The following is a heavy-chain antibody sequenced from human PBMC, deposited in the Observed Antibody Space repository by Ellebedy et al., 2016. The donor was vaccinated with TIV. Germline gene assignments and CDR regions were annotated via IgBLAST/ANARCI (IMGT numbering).Heavy chain of an antibody. CDR1: GYTFTGSY. CDR2: IIPHSGTT. V-gene: IGHV1-69*13. J-gene: IGHJ3*02. Sequence: SVKVSXKASGYTFTGSYIHWVRQAPGQGLEWLGGIIPHSGTTNYAPKFQGRLKMTADESTGTAYMALSTLTSDDTAVYYCARFGNEIVLGPGGASVHGFDIWGQGTLITVSS. D-gene: IGHD2-21*01. CDR3: ARFGNEIVLGPGGASVHGFDI.